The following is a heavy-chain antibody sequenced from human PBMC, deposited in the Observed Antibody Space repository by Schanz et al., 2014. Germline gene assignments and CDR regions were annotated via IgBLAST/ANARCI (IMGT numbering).Heavy chain of an antibody. J-gene: IGHJ6*02. CDR2: ISGSGGST. CDR3: AKIRYDSSGYYLPYYGMDV. D-gene: IGHD3-22*01. V-gene: IGHV3-23*04. CDR1: GFTFSRFW. Sequence: EVQLVESGGGLVQPGGSPRLSCGAFGFTFSRFWMSWVRQAPGKGLEWVAGISGSGGSTDYADSVKGRFIIPRDNSKNTLYLQMNSLRAEDTAVYYCAKIRYDSSGYYLPYYGMDVWGQGTTVIVSS.